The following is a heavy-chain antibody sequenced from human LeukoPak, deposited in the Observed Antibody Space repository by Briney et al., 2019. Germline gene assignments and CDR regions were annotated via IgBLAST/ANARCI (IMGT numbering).Heavy chain of an antibody. Sequence: SETLSLTCTVSGVSISRYYWSWIRQPAGKGLEWIGRIYSSGSTTYNPSLKSRVTMSIDTSKNQFSLKLSFVTAADTAVYYCARDSGTTGEVKFDPWGQGTLVTVSS. CDR3: ARDSGTTGEVKFDP. D-gene: IGHD3-10*01. V-gene: IGHV4-4*07. CDR1: GVSISRYY. CDR2: IYSSGST. J-gene: IGHJ5*02.